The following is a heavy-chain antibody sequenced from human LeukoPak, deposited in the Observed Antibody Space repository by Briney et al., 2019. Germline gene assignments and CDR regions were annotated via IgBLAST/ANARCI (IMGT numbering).Heavy chain of an antibody. V-gene: IGHV4-39*07. J-gene: IGHJ4*02. D-gene: IGHD5-18*01. CDR3: ARGLVDTAMVTDY. Sequence: SETLSLTCTVSGGSISSSSYYWGWIRQPPGKGLEWIGSIYYGGSTYYNPSLKSRVTISVDTSKNQFSLKLSSVTAADTAVYYCARGLVDTAMVTDYWGQGTLVTVSS. CDR2: IYYGGST. CDR1: GGSISSSSYY.